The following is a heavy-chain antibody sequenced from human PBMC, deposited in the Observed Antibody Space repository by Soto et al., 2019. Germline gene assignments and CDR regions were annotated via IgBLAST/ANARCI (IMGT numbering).Heavy chain of an antibody. D-gene: IGHD4-17*01. CDR3: ARSPAYGDYANLDT. CDR2: TYYRSKWYS. J-gene: IGHJ5*02. CDR1: GVSVSSNSAA. Sequence: PSQTLSLTCAISGVSVSSNSAAWNWIRLSPSRGLEWLGRTYYRSKWYSVYAPSVKSRISINPDTSKNQFSLKLNLTSVTAADTAVYYCARSPAYGDYANLDTWGQGTLVTVSS. V-gene: IGHV6-1*01.